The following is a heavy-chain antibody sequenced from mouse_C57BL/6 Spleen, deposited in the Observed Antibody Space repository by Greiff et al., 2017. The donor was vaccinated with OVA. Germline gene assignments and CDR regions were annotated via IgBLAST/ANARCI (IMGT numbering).Heavy chain of an antibody. V-gene: IGHV1-15*01. CDR2: IDPETGGT. J-gene: IGHJ3*01. CDR3: TSRDLPPFAY. D-gene: IGHD3-3*01. CDR1: GYTFTDYE. Sequence: QVQLQQSGAELVRPGASVTLSCKASGYTFTDYEMHWVKQTPVHGLEWIGAIDPETGGTAYNQKFKGKAILTADKSSSTAYMELRSLTSEDSAVYYCTSRDLPPFAYWGQGTLVTVSA.